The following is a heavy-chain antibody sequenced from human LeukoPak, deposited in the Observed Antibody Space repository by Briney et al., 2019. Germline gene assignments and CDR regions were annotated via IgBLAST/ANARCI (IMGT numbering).Heavy chain of an antibody. D-gene: IGHD6-19*01. CDR1: GYTFTSYG. CDR2: ISAYNGNT. V-gene: IGHV1-18*01. J-gene: IGHJ6*02. Sequence: ASVKVSCKASGYTFTSYGISWVRQAPGQGLEWMGWISAYNGNTNYAQKLQGRVTMTTDTSTSTAYMELRSLRSDDTAVYYCARVNRFIAVAGGYYYGMDVWAKGPRSPSP. CDR3: ARVNRFIAVAGGYYYGMDV.